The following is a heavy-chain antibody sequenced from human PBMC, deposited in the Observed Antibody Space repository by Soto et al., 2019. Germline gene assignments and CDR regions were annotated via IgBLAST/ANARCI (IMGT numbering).Heavy chain of an antibody. CDR1: CGSMLGSTSNFY. D-gene: IGHD3-16*01. CDR2: IYYSGAT. CDR3: ARAMGDWGTYYYYYGFDV. Sequence: SETLSLTCSFSCGSMLGSTSNFYWSWIRQSPGKGLEWIGSIYYSGATNYNPSLESRLTISVDTSKNQFSLNLSSVTAADSAVYYCARAMGDWGTYYYYYGFDVWGQGTTVTVSS. J-gene: IGHJ6*02. V-gene: IGHV4-61*01.